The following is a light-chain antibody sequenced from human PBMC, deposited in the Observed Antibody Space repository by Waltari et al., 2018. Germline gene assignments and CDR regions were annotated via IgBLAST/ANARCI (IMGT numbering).Light chain of an antibody. CDR3: QQANRFPLT. Sequence: DIQMTQYPSSVSASVGDKVTITCRASQGINSCLAWYQQKPGKAPKLLIYDASSLQTGVPSRFSGSESGTDFTLTISSLQPEDFATYYCQQANRFPLTFGGGTKVERK. V-gene: IGKV1-12*01. CDR1: QGINSC. CDR2: DAS. J-gene: IGKJ4*01.